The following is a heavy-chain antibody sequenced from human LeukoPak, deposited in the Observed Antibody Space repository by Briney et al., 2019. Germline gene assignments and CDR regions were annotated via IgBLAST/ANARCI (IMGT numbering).Heavy chain of an antibody. CDR3: ARGSVFDYVWGRKRYTLDAFKV. J-gene: IGHJ3*01. CDR1: GGSLRNYY. Sequence: SETLSLTCTVSGGSLRNYYWSWIRQSPGQGLEYIGYISYDGNTNYNPSLQSRVTISVDTSNNQISLRLNSVTAADTAVYYCARGSVFDYVWGRKRYTLDAFKVWGQGTRVTISS. D-gene: IGHD3-16*01. CDR2: ISYDGNT. V-gene: IGHV4-59*01.